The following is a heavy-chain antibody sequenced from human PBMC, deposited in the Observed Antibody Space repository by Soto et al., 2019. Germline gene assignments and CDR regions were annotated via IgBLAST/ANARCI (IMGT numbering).Heavy chain of an antibody. CDR1: GGSFSGYI. D-gene: IGHD5-12*01. Sequence: SETLSLTCDVYGGSFSGYIWTWIRQTPGKGLQWIGQINHSGSANYNPSLKSRVTISVHTSNSQFPLELSSVTAADTAVYYCARDIGNGYSVYDRYYYYYGLDVWGQGTTVTVSS. CDR2: INHSGSA. V-gene: IGHV4-34*01. CDR3: ARDIGNGYSVYDRYYYYYGLDV. J-gene: IGHJ6*02.